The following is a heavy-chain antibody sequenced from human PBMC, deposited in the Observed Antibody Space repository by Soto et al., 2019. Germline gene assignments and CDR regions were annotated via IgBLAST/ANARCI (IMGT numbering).Heavy chain of an antibody. J-gene: IGHJ4*02. CDR3: AKDRPIFGVVIEYCDY. CDR1: GFTFSSYA. CDR2: ISGSGGST. V-gene: IGHV3-23*01. D-gene: IGHD3-3*01. Sequence: GGSLRLSCAASGFTFSSYAMSWVRQAPGKGLEWVSAISGSGGSTYYADSVKGRFTISRDNSKNTLYLQMNSLRAEDTAVYYCAKDRPIFGVVIEYCDYWGQGTLGTVSS.